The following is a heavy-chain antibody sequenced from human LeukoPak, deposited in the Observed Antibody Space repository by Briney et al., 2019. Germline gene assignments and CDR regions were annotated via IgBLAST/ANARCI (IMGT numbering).Heavy chain of an antibody. CDR2: IKQDGSEK. CDR3: GRDPYYDSLDY. J-gene: IGHJ4*02. D-gene: IGHD3-22*01. V-gene: IGHV3-7*01. CDR1: GFTFSSYW. Sequence: GGSLTPSCAAAGFTFSSYWMSWVRQAPGNGLEWVANIKQDGSEKYYVDSVKGRFTISRDNAKNSLYLQMNSLRAEDTAVYYCGRDPYYDSLDYWGQGTLVSVSS.